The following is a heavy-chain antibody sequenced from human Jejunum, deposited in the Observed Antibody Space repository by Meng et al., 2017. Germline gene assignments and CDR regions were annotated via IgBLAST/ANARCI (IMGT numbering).Heavy chain of an antibody. D-gene: IGHD1-26*01. V-gene: IGHV3-30*01. J-gene: IGHJ4*02. CDR2: ISNDGSDK. Sequence: QVQLVESGGGVVQPGRSLRLSCAASGFTFSSYAMHWVRQAPGKGLEWVAVISNDGSDKYYADSVKGRFTISRDNSKNTLYLQMNSLRAEDTAVHYCARERGAHYFDYWGQGTLVTVSS. CDR3: ARERGAHYFDY. CDR1: GFTFSSYA.